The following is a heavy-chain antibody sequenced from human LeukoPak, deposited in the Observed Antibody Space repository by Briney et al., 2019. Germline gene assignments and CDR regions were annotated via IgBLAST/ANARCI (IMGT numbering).Heavy chain of an antibody. Sequence: SETLSLTCTVSGGSISSYSWSWIRQPPGKGLEWIGYIYHSGSTYYNPSLKGRVTISVDRSKNQFSLKLSSVTAADTAVYYCARASDYAEAFDIWGQGTMVTVSS. V-gene: IGHV4-30-2*01. CDR3: ARASDYAEAFDI. D-gene: IGHD4-17*01. CDR2: IYHSGST. CDR1: GGSISSYS. J-gene: IGHJ3*02.